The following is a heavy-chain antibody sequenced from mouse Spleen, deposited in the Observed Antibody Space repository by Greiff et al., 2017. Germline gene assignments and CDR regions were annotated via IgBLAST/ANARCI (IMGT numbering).Heavy chain of an antibody. CDR3: ARERYYGSSSAWFAY. D-gene: IGHD1-1*01. CDR2: ISSGSSTI. J-gene: IGHJ3*01. Sequence: EVKVVESGGGLVKPGGSLKLSCAASGFTFSDYGMHWVRQAPEKGLEWVAYISSGSSTIYYADTVKGRFTISRDNAKNTLFLQMTSLRSEDTAMYYCARERYYGSSSAWFAYWGQGTLVTVSA. V-gene: IGHV5-17*01. CDR1: GFTFSDYG.